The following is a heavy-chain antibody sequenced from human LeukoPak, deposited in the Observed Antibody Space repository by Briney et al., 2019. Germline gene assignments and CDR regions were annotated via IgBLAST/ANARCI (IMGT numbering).Heavy chain of an antibody. D-gene: IGHD1-26*01. J-gene: IGHJ4*02. Sequence: GGSLRLSCAASGFTFSSYSMNWVRQAPGKGLEWLSFMTTSGNTIFYAESVKDRFTISRDNAKKSLYLQMNSLRDEDTAVYYCARVGGATAVTMYFEYWGQGTLVTVSS. CDR2: MTTSGNTI. CDR3: ARVGGATAVTMYFEY. V-gene: IGHV3-48*02. CDR1: GFTFSSYS.